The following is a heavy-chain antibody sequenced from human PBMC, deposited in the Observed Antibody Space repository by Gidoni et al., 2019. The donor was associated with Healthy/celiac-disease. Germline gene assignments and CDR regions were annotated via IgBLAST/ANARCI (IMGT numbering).Heavy chain of an antibody. CDR1: GFTFSSYA. Sequence: EVQLFVSGGGLVHPGGSLRLSCAGSGFTFSSYAMSWVPQAPGMGLGWVCAISGSGGSTYYADTVQGRFTISRDNSKNTLYLQMNSLRDEDTAVYYCAKGLAYCGGDCYFDYWGQGTLVTVSS. CDR2: ISGSGGST. V-gene: IGHV3-23*01. J-gene: IGHJ4*02. CDR3: AKGLAYCGGDCYFDY. D-gene: IGHD2-21*01.